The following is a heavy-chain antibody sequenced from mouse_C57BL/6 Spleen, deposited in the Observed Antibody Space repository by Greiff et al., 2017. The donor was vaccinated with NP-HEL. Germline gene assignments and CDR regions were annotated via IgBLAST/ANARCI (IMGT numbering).Heavy chain of an antibody. CDR2: INPNNGGT. CDR3: ARGRQLRFSWWAY. V-gene: IGHV1-26*01. J-gene: IGHJ3*01. Sequence: EVQLQQSGPELVKPGASVKISCKASGYTFTDYYMNWVQQSHGKSLEWIGDINPNNGGTSYNQTFTGKATLTVDKSSSTAYMEPRRRTSEDSAVYYCARGRQLRFSWWAYWGKGTLVTVSA. CDR1: GYTFTDYY. D-gene: IGHD3-2*02.